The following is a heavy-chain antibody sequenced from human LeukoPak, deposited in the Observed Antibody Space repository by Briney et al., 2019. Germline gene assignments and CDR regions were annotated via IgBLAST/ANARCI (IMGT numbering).Heavy chain of an antibody. V-gene: IGHV1-69*04. D-gene: IGHD6-19*01. J-gene: IGHJ6*02. CDR1: GYTFTSYG. CDR2: IIPILGIA. CDR3: ARAVAVAGTAAYYYYGMDV. Sequence: SVKVSCKASGYTFTSYGISWVRQAPGQGLEWMGRIIPILGIANYAQKFQGRVTITADKSTSTAYMELSSLRSEDTAVYYCARAVAVAGTAAYYYYGMDVWGQGTTVTVSS.